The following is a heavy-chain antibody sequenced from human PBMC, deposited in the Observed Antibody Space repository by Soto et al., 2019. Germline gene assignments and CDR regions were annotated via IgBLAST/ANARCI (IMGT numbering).Heavy chain of an antibody. J-gene: IGHJ6*02. CDR1: GYKISTWHNFTSYW. V-gene: IGHV5-51*01. D-gene: IGHD3-3*01. Sequence: PGESLKISCMGSGYKISTWHNFTSYWIAWVRQMPGEGLEWMGIIYPGDSDTRYSPSIQGQVTISADKSINSVYLQGSSLKASDTVTYYCARLAVNYDFLSGSYNVHHYFGIDVCGQGTTVTV. CDR2: IYPGDSDT. CDR3: ARLAVNYDFLSGSYNVHHYFGIDV.